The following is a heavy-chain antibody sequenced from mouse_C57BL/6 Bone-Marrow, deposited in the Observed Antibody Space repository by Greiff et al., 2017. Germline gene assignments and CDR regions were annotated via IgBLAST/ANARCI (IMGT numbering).Heavy chain of an antibody. CDR1: GFNIKDYY. CDR2: IDPEDGDT. CDR3: TTPYYYGSSYGSY. J-gene: IGHJ3*01. Sequence: VQLQQSGAELVRPGASVKLSCTASGFNIKDYYMHWVKQRPEQGLEWIGRIDPEDGDTEYAPKFPGKATMTADTSSNTAYLQLSGLTSEDTAVYYCTTPYYYGSSYGSYWGQGTLVTVSA. V-gene: IGHV14-1*01. D-gene: IGHD1-1*01.